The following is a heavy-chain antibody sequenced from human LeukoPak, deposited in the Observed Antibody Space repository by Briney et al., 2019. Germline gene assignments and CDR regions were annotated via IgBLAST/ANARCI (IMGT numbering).Heavy chain of an antibody. D-gene: IGHD3-10*01. CDR3: AKDLNYGFDS. V-gene: IGHV3-23*01. J-gene: IGHJ4*02. Sequence: GGSLRLSCAASGFAFRTYAMSWVRQAPGKGLEGVSAISGSGDKTFYAESVRGRVTISRDNSKNTLYLQMNSLRAEDTAVYSCAKDLNYGFDSWGPGTLVTVSS. CDR1: GFAFRTYA. CDR2: ISGSGDKT.